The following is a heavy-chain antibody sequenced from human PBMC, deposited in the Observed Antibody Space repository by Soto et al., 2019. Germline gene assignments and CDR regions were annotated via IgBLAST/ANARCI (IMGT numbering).Heavy chain of an antibody. V-gene: IGHV3-23*01. J-gene: IGHJ3*02. D-gene: IGHD3-10*01. CDR2: ISGSGGST. CDR1: GFTFSNYA. Sequence: EVQLLESGGDLIQPGGSLRLSCAASGFTFSNYAMSWVRQAPGKGLEWVSAISGSGGSTYYADSVKGRFTISRDNSKNTLYLQMNSLRAEDTAVYYCTSAEQDVVRGVIGAFDIWGQGTMVTVSS. CDR3: TSAEQDVVRGVIGAFDI.